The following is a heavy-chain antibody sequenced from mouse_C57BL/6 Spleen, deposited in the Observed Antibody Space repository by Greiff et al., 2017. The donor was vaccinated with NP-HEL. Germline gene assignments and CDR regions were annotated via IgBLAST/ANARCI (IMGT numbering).Heavy chain of an antibody. CDR3: TRQLYVSSSAWFAY. Sequence: EVQRVESGEGLVKPGGSLKLSCAASGFTFSSYAMSWVRQTPEKRLEWVAYISSGGDYIYYADTVKGRFTISRDNARNTLYLQMSSLKSEDTAMYYCTRQLYVSSSAWFAYWGQGTLVTVSA. D-gene: IGHD1-1*01. V-gene: IGHV5-9-1*02. CDR2: ISSGGDYI. J-gene: IGHJ3*01. CDR1: GFTFSSYA.